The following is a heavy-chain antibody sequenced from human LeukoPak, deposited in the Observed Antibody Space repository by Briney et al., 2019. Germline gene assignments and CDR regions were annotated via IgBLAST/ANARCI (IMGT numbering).Heavy chain of an antibody. CDR3: AIDSRSSGLTVDY. CDR2: ANGDGSST. CDR1: GFTFSSHW. D-gene: IGHD6-19*01. Sequence: QAGGSLRLSCAPSGFTFSSHWMHWVRHAPGKGLEWVSRANGDGSSTTYAASVEGRFTMSRDNAKNTVYLQMNSLRDEDTAVYYCAIDSRSSGLTVDYWGQGTLVTVSS. V-gene: IGHV3-74*03. J-gene: IGHJ4*02.